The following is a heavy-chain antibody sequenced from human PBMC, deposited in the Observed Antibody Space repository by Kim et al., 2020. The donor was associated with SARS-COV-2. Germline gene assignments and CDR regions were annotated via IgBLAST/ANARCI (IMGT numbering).Heavy chain of an antibody. D-gene: IGHD3-10*01. CDR1: GFSFSTSY. CDR3: ARDPAFGAIDY. J-gene: IGHJ4*02. CDR2: TTPDGSEK. Sequence: GGSLRLSCAASGFSFSTSYMSWVRQAPGKGLEWVANTTPDGSEKAYLDSLKGRFTISRDNAKNSLYLQMNSLRVEDTAVYYCARDPAFGAIDYWGQGSLV. V-gene: IGHV3-7*01.